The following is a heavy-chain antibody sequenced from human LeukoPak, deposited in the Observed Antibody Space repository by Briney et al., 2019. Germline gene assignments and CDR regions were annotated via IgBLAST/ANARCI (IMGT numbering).Heavy chain of an antibody. CDR1: GDSLSRGSYY. Sequence: SEPLTLPCSVSGDSLSRGSYYGGWVPQPPGKGLERFGNIYYSGSPYYNPSLKSRVSISVDSFKKHFSPKMTSVNDADTALDFCARAPEYGLYYVDYWGQGTLVTVSS. J-gene: IGHJ4*02. V-gene: IGHV4-39*07. CDR3: ARAPEYGLYYVDY. CDR2: IYYSGSP. D-gene: IGHD1-14*01.